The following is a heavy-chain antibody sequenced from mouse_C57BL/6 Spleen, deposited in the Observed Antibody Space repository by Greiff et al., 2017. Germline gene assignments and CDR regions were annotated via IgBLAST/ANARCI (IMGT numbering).Heavy chain of an antibody. J-gene: IGHJ3*01. CDR2: INPSSGYT. Sequence: QVQLQQSGAELARPGASVKMSCKASGYTFTSYTMHWVKQRPGQGLEWIGYINPSSGYTKYNQKFKGKATLTADKSSSTAYMQLSSLTTEDTAVCYCARCLLAWFAYWGQGTLVTVSA. CDR3: ARCLLAWFAY. V-gene: IGHV1-4*01. D-gene: IGHD1-1*01. CDR1: GYTFTSYT.